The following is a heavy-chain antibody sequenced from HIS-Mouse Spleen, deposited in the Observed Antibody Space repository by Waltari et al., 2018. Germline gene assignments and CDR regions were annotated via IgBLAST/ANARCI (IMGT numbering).Heavy chain of an antibody. CDR1: GGSISSSSYY. J-gene: IGHJ3*02. D-gene: IGHD7-27*01. V-gene: IGHV4-39*07. CDR2: IYYSGSP. Sequence: QLQLQESGPGLVKPSETLSLTCTVSGGSISSSSYYWGWIRQPPGKGLEWIGSIYYSGSPYYNPSLKSRGTISVDTSKNQFSLKLSSVTAADTAVYYCARDLALTGDAFDIWGQGTMVTVSS. CDR3: ARDLALTGDAFDI.